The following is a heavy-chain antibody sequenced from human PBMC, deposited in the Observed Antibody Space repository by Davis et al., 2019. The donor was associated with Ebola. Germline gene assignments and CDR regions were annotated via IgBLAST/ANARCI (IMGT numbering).Heavy chain of an antibody. Sequence: ASVKVSCKASGYTFTSYGISWVRQAPGQGLEWMGWISTYNGKTNYAQRLQGRLTMTTDTSTSTAYMELRSLTSDDTAVYYCAREIGVAVPGVMKDAFDIWGQGTVVTVSS. J-gene: IGHJ3*02. CDR3: AREIGVAVPGVMKDAFDI. V-gene: IGHV1-18*01. CDR2: ISTYNGKT. CDR1: GYTFTSYG. D-gene: IGHD2-2*01.